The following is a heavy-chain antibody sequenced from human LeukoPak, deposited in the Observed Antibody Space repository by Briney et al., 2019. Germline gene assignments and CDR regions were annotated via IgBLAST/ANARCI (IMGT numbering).Heavy chain of an antibody. D-gene: IGHD2-2*01. CDR2: FDPEDGET. V-gene: IGHV1-24*01. Sequence: GASVKVSCKVSGYTLTELSMHWVRQAPGKGLEWMGGFDPEDGETIYAQKFQGRDTMTEDTSTDTAYMELSSLRSEDTAVYYCATDAVVPAARGWFDPWGQGTLVTVSS. CDR3: ATDAVVPAARGWFDP. J-gene: IGHJ5*02. CDR1: GYTLTELS.